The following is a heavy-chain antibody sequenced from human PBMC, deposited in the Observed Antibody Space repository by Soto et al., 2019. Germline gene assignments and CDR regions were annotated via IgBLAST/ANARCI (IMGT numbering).Heavy chain of an antibody. D-gene: IGHD3-10*01. CDR2: ISSSSSTI. CDR3: ARGGEMATIVY. V-gene: IGHV3-48*01. Sequence: GGSLRLSCAASGFTFSSYSMNWVRQAPGKGLEWVSYISSSSSTIYYADSVKGRFTVSRDNSKNTLLVQLNSLRVEDTAVYYCARGGEMATIVYWGQGTLVTVSS. CDR1: GFTFSSYS. J-gene: IGHJ4*02.